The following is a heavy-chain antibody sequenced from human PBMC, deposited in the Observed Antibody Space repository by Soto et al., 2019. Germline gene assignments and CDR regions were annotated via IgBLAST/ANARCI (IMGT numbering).Heavy chain of an antibody. Sequence: PGGSLRLSCAASGFTFSSYAMSWVRQAPGKGLEWVSAISGSGGSTYYADSVKGRFTISRDNSKNTLYLQMNSLRVEDTAVYYCAGDKSLGNRLYNWFDPWGQGTLVTVS. CDR3: AGDKSLGNRLYNWFDP. D-gene: IGHD7-27*01. CDR2: ISGSGGST. CDR1: GFTFSSYA. V-gene: IGHV3-23*01. J-gene: IGHJ5*02.